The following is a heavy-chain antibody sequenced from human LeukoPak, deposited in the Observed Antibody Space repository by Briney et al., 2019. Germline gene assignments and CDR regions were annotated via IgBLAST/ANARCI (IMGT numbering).Heavy chain of an antibody. Sequence: PGGSLRLSCAASGFTFSSYWTSWVRQAPGKGLQWVANIKQDGSEKYYVDSVKGRFTISRDNAKNSLYLQMNSLRAEDTAVYYCARSITILEVATDYWGQGTLVTVSS. CDR3: ARSITILEVATDY. V-gene: IGHV3-7*01. J-gene: IGHJ4*02. CDR1: GFTFSSYW. CDR2: IKQDGSEK. D-gene: IGHD3-3*01.